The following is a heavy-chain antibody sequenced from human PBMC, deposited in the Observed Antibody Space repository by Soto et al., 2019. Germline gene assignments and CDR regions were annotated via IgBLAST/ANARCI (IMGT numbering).Heavy chain of an antibody. CDR2: ISGSGGST. V-gene: IGHV3-23*01. D-gene: IGHD3-3*01. J-gene: IGHJ3*02. CDR1: GFTFSSYA. Sequence: GGSLRLSCAASGFTFSSYAMSWVRQAPGKGLEWVSAISGSGGSTYYADSVKGRFTISRDNSKNTLYLQMNSLRAEDTAVYYCAKEFRTIFGVVIARPGRAFDIWGQGTMVTVSS. CDR3: AKEFRTIFGVVIARPGRAFDI.